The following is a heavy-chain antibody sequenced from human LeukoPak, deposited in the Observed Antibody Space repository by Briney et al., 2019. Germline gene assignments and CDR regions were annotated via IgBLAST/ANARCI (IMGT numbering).Heavy chain of an antibody. J-gene: IGHJ5*02. CDR3: SRAYEYGWFDP. Sequence: ASVKVSCKTSGYSFSDYFLHWGRQAPGQGLEWMGWINPKSGATNYAQKFQGKITMTRDTSTNTGNMELSTLTSDDTAIYYCSRAYEYGWFDPWGQGTLVTVSS. CDR2: INPKSGAT. V-gene: IGHV1-2*02. D-gene: IGHD3-16*01. CDR1: GYSFSDYF.